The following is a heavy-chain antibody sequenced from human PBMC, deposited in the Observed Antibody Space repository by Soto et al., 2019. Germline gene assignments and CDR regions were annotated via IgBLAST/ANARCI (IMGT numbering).Heavy chain of an antibody. Sequence: GGSLRLSCAASGFTFRDYYMTWIRQAPGKGLEWVSYISSSGSGIYYADSVKGRFTISRDNAKNSLYLQMSSLRAEDTAVYYCARAYSDAFDIWGQGTMVTVSS. CDR2: ISSSGSGI. J-gene: IGHJ3*02. V-gene: IGHV3-11*01. CDR1: GFTFRDYY. D-gene: IGHD2-15*01. CDR3: ARAYSDAFDI.